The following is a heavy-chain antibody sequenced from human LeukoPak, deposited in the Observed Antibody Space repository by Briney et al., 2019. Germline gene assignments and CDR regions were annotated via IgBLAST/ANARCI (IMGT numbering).Heavy chain of an antibody. CDR2: VGGSGVST. V-gene: IGHV3-23*01. Sequence: GGSLRLSCAASGFSFSSYAMSRVRQAPGKGLEWVSAVGGSGVSTYYADSVRGRFTISRDNSKNTLYLQMNSLRAEDTAVYYCARGYCSGGNCYPLFDPWGQGTLVTVSS. CDR1: GFSFSSYA. J-gene: IGHJ5*02. CDR3: ARGYCSGGNCYPLFDP. D-gene: IGHD2-15*01.